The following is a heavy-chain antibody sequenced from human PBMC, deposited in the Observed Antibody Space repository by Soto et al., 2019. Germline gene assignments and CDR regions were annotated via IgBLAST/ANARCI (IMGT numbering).Heavy chain of an antibody. CDR3: ARGRGGSYGGNSAHFDI. D-gene: IGHD4-17*01. CDR1: GFTFSGFG. Sequence: QVQLVESGGGVVQPGTSLRLSGEASGFTFSGFGMHWVRQAPGKGLEWVAVIWYDGSKKYYADCVKGRFTISRDNSXNXMYLQMNSLRAEDTAVYYCARGRGGSYGGNSAHFDIWGQGTLVTVSS. CDR2: IWYDGSKK. J-gene: IGHJ3*02. V-gene: IGHV3-33*01.